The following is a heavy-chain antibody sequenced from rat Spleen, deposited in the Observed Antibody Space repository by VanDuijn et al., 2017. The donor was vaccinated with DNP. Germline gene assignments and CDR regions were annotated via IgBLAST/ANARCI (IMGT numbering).Heavy chain of an antibody. CDR3: AKDRQGGYAMDA. CDR2: INTDGDTT. CDR1: GFTFSNYW. V-gene: IGHV5-58*01. J-gene: IGHJ4*01. Sequence: EVQLMETGGGLVKSGRSLKLSCVVSGFTFSNYWMYWIRQAPGKGLEWVASINTDGDTTDYPDSVKGRFTISRDNAENTISLQMNSRRSEDTATYYCAKDRQGGYAMDAWGQGTSVTVSS.